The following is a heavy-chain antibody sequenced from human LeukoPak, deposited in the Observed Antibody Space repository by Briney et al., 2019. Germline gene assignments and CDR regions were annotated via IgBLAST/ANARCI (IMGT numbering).Heavy chain of an antibody. CDR3: AREGLYYYGMDV. V-gene: IGHV1-69*13. Sequence: SVKVSCKASGGTFSSYAISWVRQAPGQGLEWMGGIIPIFGTANYAQKFQGRVTITADESTGTAYMELSSLRSEDTAVYYCAREGLYYYGMDVWGQGTTVTVSS. CDR2: IIPIFGTA. CDR1: GGTFSSYA. J-gene: IGHJ6*02.